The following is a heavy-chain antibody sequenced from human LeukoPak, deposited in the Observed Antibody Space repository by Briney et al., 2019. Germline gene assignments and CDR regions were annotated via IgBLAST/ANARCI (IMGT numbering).Heavy chain of an antibody. CDR1: GFSFSSYG. CDR3: SKDLTSDFGGDLDP. V-gene: IGHV3-30*02. J-gene: IGHJ5*02. CDR2: IRYDGSNK. Sequence: GGSLRLSCAASGFSFSSYGIHWVRQAPGKGLEWVAFIRYDGSNKYYADSVKGRFTISRDNSKSTVYLQMNSLRVEDAAVYYCSKDLTSDFGGDLDPWGQGTLVTVSS. D-gene: IGHD3-10*01.